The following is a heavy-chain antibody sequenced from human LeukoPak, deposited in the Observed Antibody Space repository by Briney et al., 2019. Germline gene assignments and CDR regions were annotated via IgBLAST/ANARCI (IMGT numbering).Heavy chain of an antibody. D-gene: IGHD5-18*01. CDR3: AKALGYSYGNWFDP. V-gene: IGHV3-9*01. CDR2: ISWNTGSI. CDR1: GFTFDDYA. J-gene: IGHJ5*02. Sequence: ARSLRLSCAAAGFTFDDYAMHCVRQAPGNGLEWVSGISWNTGSIGYADSVKGRFTISRDNAKNSLYLQMNSLRAEDTALYYCAKALGYSYGNWFDPWGQGTLVTVSS.